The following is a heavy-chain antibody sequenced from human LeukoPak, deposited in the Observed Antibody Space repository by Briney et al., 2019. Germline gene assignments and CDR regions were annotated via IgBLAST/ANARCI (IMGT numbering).Heavy chain of an antibody. CDR3: ATHSSSADYYYYGMDV. Sequence: PGGSLRLSCAASGFTFRTYAMSWVRQASGKGLEWVSGISGGGESTYYADSVKGRFTISRDNSKNTLYLQMNSLRAEDTAVYYCATHSSSADYYYYGMDVWGQGTTVTVSS. CDR2: ISGGGEST. CDR1: GFTFRTYA. D-gene: IGHD6-6*01. J-gene: IGHJ6*02. V-gene: IGHV3-23*01.